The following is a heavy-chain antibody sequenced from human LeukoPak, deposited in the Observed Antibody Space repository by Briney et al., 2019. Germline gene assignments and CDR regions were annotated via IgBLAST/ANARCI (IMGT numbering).Heavy chain of an antibody. CDR1: GFTFDDYA. CDR3: AKDFPHERYSSSFPHLNYYYGMDV. CDR2: ISWNSGSI. D-gene: IGHD6-6*01. Sequence: GGSLRLSCAASGFTFDDYAMHWVRQAPGKGLEWVSGISWNSGSIGYADSVKGRFTISRDNAKNSLYLQMNSLRAEDTAVYYCAKDFPHERYSSSFPHLNYYYGMDVWGQGTTVTVSS. J-gene: IGHJ6*02. V-gene: IGHV3-9*01.